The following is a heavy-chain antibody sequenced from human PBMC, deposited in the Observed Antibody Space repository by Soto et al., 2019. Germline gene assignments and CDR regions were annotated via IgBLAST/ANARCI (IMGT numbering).Heavy chain of an antibody. CDR3: ARGNRPPTYYYDSSGYEGFDY. CDR2: IIPIFGTA. J-gene: IGHJ4*02. Sequence: SVKVSCKASGGTFSSYAISWVRQAPGQGLEWMGGIIPIFGTANYAQKFQGRVTITADESTSTAYMELSSLRSEDTAVYYCARGNRPPTYYYDSSGYEGFDYWGQGTPVTVSS. V-gene: IGHV1-69*13. D-gene: IGHD3-22*01. CDR1: GGTFSSYA.